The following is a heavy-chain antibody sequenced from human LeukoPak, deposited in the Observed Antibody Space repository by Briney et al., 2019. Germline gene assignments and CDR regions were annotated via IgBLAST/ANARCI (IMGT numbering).Heavy chain of an antibody. CDR3: ARGLGGYYGSGSYLK. D-gene: IGHD3-10*01. V-gene: IGHV4-34*01. CDR1: GGSFSGYY. Sequence: SETLSLTCAVYGGSFSGYYWSWIRQPPGKGLEWIGEINHSGSTNYNPSLKSRVTISVDTSKNQFSLKLSSVTAADTAVYYCARGLGGYYGSGSYLKWGQGTLVTFSS. J-gene: IGHJ4*02. CDR2: INHSGST.